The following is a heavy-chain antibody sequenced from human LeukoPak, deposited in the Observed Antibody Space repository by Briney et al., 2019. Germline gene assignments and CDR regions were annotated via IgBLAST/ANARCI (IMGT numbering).Heavy chain of an antibody. CDR1: GGSISSSSYY. CDR3: ARQRETTVTTLGY. D-gene: IGHD4-11*01. Sequence: PSETLSLTCTVSGGSISSSSYYWGWIRQPPGKGLEWIGSIYYSGSTYYNPSLKSRVTISVDTSKNQFSLKLISVTAADTAVYYCARQRETTVTTLGYWGQGTLVTVSS. CDR2: IYYSGST. J-gene: IGHJ4*02. V-gene: IGHV4-39*01.